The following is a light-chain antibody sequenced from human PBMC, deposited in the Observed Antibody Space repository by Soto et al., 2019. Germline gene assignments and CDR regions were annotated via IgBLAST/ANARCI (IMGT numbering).Light chain of an antibody. Sequence: QSALTQPASVSGSPGQSITISCTGTSSDVGGYNYVSWYQQHPGKAPKLMIYDVSNRPSGVSNRFSGFKSGNTASLTISGLQAEDEADYYCSSYTSSSTLEVGGGTKLTVL. CDR2: DVS. J-gene: IGLJ2*01. V-gene: IGLV2-14*01. CDR1: SSDVGGYNY. CDR3: SSYTSSSTLE.